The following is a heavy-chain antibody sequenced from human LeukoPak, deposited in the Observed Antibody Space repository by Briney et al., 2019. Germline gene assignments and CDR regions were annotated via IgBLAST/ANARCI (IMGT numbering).Heavy chain of an antibody. CDR2: INPNSGGT. J-gene: IGHJ4*02. V-gene: IGHV1-2*06. Sequence: ASVKVSCKASGYTFTGYYMHWVRQAPGQGLEWMGRINPNSGGTNYAQKFQGRVTMTRDTSISTAYMELSRLRPDDTAVYYCASVYSSSGSGDYWGQGTLVTVSS. CDR3: ASVYSSSGSGDY. D-gene: IGHD6-13*01. CDR1: GYTFTGYY.